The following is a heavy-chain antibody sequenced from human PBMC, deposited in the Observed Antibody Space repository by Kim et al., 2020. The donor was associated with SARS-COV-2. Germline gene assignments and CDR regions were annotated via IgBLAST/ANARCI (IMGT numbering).Heavy chain of an antibody. CDR2: IWYDGSNK. D-gene: IGHD2-21*01. CDR3: AKAVLSYCGGDCGGDAFDL. CDR1: GFTFSSYD. J-gene: IGHJ3*01. Sequence: GGSLRLSCAASGFTFSSYDMHWVRQAPGKGLEWVAVIWYDGSNKYYADSVKGRFTISRDTSKNTLYLQMNSLRAEDTAAYYCAKAVLSYCGGDCGGDAFDLWGQGTMVTVSS. V-gene: IGHV3-33*06.